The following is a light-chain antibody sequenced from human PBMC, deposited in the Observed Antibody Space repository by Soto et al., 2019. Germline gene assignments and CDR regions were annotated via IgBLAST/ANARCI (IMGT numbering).Light chain of an antibody. CDR1: QSISSTY. V-gene: IGKV3-20*01. Sequence: EIVLTQSPGTLSLSPGERATLSCRASQSISSTYLAWYQQRPGQAPRLLIYSTSNRATGIPDRFSGSGSGTDFTLTISRLEPEDFAVYHCQQYGSSSITFGQGTRLEIK. J-gene: IGKJ5*01. CDR3: QQYGSSSIT. CDR2: STS.